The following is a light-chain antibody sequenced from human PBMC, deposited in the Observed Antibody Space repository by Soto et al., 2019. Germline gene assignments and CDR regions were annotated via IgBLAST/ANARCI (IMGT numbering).Light chain of an antibody. CDR1: QSVNTY. CDR3: QQYNNWPRT. J-gene: IGKJ1*01. V-gene: IGKV1-39*01. Sequence: DIQLTQSPSTLSASDGDRVTITCRASQSVNTYLNWYQQKPGRAPKLLIYAASSLQSGVPSRFSGSGSGTDFTLTISSLQSEDFAVYYCQQYNNWPRTFGQGTKVDIK. CDR2: AAS.